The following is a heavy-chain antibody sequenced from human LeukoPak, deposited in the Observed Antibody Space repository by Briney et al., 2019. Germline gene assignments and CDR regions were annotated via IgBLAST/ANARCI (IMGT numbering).Heavy chain of an antibody. CDR2: TYTSGDT. Sequence: PSETLSLTCTVSGYSITSVYWSWIRQPPGKGLEVIGYTYTSGDTNYNPSLRSRVTMSLDASKNEVSLKMSSVTAADTAVYYCARTARVFDYWGQGILGTVSS. V-gene: IGHV4-4*09. J-gene: IGHJ4*02. CDR3: ARTARVFDY. CDR1: GYSITSVY.